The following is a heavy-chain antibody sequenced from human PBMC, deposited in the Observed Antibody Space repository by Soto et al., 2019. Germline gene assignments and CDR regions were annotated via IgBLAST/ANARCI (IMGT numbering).Heavy chain of an antibody. D-gene: IGHD5-12*01. CDR2: IYYSGST. CDR1: VGSISSYY. J-gene: IGHJ5*02. CDR3: ARGTGDGYNYAPWFDP. V-gene: IGHV4-59*01. Sequence: PSETLSLTCTFSVGSISSYYWSWIRQPPGKGLEWIGYIYYSGSTNYNPSLKSRVTISVDTSKNQFSLKLSSVTAADTAVYYCARGTGDGYNYAPWFDPWGQGTLVTVSS.